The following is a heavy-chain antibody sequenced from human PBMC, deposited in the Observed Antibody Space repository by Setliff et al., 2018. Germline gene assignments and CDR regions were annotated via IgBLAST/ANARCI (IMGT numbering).Heavy chain of an antibody. V-gene: IGHV3-30*03. D-gene: IGHD3-22*01. Sequence: GGSLRLSCAASGFTFSSYGMHWVRQAPGKGLEWVAVISYDGSKVYYADSVKGRFTISRDNAKNSLYLLMKSVRVDDTAVYYCARSINGYQQRYDIWGQGALVTVSS. J-gene: IGHJ4*02. CDR1: GFTFSSYG. CDR2: ISYDGSKV. CDR3: ARSINGYQQRYDI.